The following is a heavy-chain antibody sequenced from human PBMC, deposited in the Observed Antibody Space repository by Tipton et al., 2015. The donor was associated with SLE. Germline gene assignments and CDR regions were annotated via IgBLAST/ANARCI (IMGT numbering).Heavy chain of an antibody. CDR2: IYTSGST. V-gene: IGHV4-61*09. CDR3: ARVGGWAEN. Sequence: TLSLTCTVPGGSISSGSYYWSWIRQPAGKGLEWIGYIYTSGSTNYNPSLKSRVTISVDTSKNQFSLKLSSVTAADTAVYYCARVGGWAENWGQGTLVTVSS. CDR1: GGSISSGSYY. D-gene: IGHD6-19*01. J-gene: IGHJ4*02.